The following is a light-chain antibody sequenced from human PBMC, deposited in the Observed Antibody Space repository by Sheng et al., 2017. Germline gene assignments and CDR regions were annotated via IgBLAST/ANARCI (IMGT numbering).Light chain of an antibody. CDR1: QRVSSNY. CDR3: QQYGGSRT. CDR2: DAS. Sequence: EIVLTQSPGTLSLSPGERATLSCRASQRVSSNYLAWYQQKPGQAPRLLIYDASSRATGIPDRFSGSGSGTDFTLTISRLEPEDFVVYYCQQYGGSRTFGQGTKVEIK. V-gene: IGKV3-20*01. J-gene: IGKJ1*01.